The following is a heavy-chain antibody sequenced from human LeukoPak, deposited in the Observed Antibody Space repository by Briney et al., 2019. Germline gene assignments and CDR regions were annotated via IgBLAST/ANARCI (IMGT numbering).Heavy chain of an antibody. Sequence: GASVKVSCKASGGALSDYTISWVRQAPGQGLEWMGAILPMLGTAKYAQSLQGRVTITTDDSSSTVYMELSSLRFEDTASYFCARDGLLTRTGMDVWGKGTTVTVPS. CDR1: GGALSDYT. V-gene: IGHV1-69*16. CDR2: ILPMLGTA. D-gene: IGHD3/OR15-3a*01. J-gene: IGHJ6*03. CDR3: ARDGLLTRTGMDV.